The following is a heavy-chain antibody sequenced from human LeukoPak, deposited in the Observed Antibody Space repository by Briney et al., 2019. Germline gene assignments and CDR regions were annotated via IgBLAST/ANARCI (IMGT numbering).Heavy chain of an antibody. CDR2: IYCSGST. J-gene: IGHJ4*02. CDR1: GGSVSSGSYY. Sequence: SGTLSLTCTVSGGSVSSGSYYWSWIRQPPGKGLEWIGYIYCSGSTNYNPSLKSRVTISVDTSKNQFSLKLSSVTAADTAMYYCARDHAYGGNAHTFDYWGQGTLVTVSS. D-gene: IGHD4-23*01. CDR3: ARDHAYGGNAHTFDY. V-gene: IGHV4-61*01.